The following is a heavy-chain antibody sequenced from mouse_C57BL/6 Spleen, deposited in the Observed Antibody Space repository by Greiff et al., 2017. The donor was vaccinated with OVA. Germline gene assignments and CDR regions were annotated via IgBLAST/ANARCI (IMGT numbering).Heavy chain of an antibody. Sequence: VQLQQPGAELVKPWASVKMSCKASGYTFTSYWITWVKQRPGQGLEWIGDIYPGSGSTNYNEKFKSKATLTVDTSSSTAYMQLSSLTSEDSAVYYCARGGSSYEAMDYWGQGTSVTVSS. J-gene: IGHJ4*01. D-gene: IGHD1-1*01. CDR2: IYPGSGST. CDR1: GYTFTSYW. CDR3: ARGGSSYEAMDY. V-gene: IGHV1-55*01.